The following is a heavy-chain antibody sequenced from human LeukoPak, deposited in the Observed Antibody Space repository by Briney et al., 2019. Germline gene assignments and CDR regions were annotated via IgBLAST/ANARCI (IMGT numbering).Heavy chain of an antibody. CDR3: GRAPRPVAWNWFDP. J-gene: IGHJ5*02. CDR2: IRSETYGGTS. Sequence: GGSLRLSCTTSGFSFGDYAVGWFRQAPGMGLEWLGFIRSETYGGTSEYAASLKGRFTMSRDDSKSIAYLQMNSLKIEDTAVYYCGRAPRPVAWNWFDPWGQGALVTVSS. CDR1: GFSFGDYA. D-gene: IGHD2-15*01. V-gene: IGHV3-49*03.